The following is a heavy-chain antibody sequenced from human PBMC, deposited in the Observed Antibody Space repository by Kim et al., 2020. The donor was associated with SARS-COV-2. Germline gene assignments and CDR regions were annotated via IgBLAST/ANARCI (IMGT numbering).Heavy chain of an antibody. Sequence: SETLSLTCAVYGGSFSGYYWSWIRQPPGKGLEWIGEINHSGSTNYNPSLKSRVTISVDTSKNQFSLKLSSVTAADTAVYYCARERITMIVVVNNWFDPWGQGTLVTVSS. CDR1: GGSFSGYY. V-gene: IGHV4-34*01. CDR2: INHSGST. J-gene: IGHJ5*02. CDR3: ARERITMIVVVNNWFDP. D-gene: IGHD3-22*01.